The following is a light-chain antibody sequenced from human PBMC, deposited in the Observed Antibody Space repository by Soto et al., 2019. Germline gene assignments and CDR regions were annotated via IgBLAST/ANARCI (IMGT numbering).Light chain of an antibody. Sequence: QSALTQSPSASGSPGQSVTISCTGTSSDVGGYKYVSWFQQHPGKAPKLMICEVSKRPSGVPDRFSGSRSGNTASLTVSGLQAEDEADYYCCSYAGSNNYVFGTGTKVTVL. CDR3: CSYAGSNNYV. J-gene: IGLJ1*01. CDR2: EVS. CDR1: SSDVGGYKY. V-gene: IGLV2-8*01.